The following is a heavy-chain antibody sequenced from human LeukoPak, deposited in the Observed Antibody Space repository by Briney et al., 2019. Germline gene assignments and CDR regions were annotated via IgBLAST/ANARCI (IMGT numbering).Heavy chain of an antibody. D-gene: IGHD4-23*01. CDR3: ARTTYGGKPYYFDY. CDR1: GGSISSYY. Sequence: LSLTCTVSGGSISSYYWSWIRQPPGKGLEWVSYISSSSSTIYYADSVKGRFTISRDNAKNSLYLQMNSLRAEDTAVYYCARTTYGGKPYYFDYWGQGTLVTVSS. CDR2: ISSSSSTI. V-gene: IGHV3-11*04. J-gene: IGHJ4*02.